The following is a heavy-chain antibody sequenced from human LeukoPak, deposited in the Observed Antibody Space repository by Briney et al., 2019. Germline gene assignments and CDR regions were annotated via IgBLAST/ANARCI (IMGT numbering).Heavy chain of an antibody. CDR3: ASYCGGDCYSIAEYFQH. Sequence: ASVKVSCKASGYTFTGYYMLWVRQAPGQGLEWMGWINPNSGGTNYAQKFQGRVTMTRDTSISTAYMELSRLRSDDTAVYYCASYCGGDCYSIAEYFQHWGQGTLVTVSS. J-gene: IGHJ1*01. CDR2: INPNSGGT. D-gene: IGHD2-21*02. V-gene: IGHV1-2*02. CDR1: GYTFTGYY.